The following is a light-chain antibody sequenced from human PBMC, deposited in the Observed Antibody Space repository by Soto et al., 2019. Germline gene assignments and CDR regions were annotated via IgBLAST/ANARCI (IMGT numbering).Light chain of an antibody. CDR3: QQSYSTPYT. CDR2: GAS. CDR1: QDISNS. Sequence: DIQMTQTPPSLSLSVGDRVTITCRASQDISNSLNWYQQKPGKSPRALIYGASSLESGVPSRFSGRGSGTDFTLSISSLQPEAFATYFCQQSYSTPYTFGQGTSLRIK. J-gene: IGKJ2*01. V-gene: IGKV1-39*01.